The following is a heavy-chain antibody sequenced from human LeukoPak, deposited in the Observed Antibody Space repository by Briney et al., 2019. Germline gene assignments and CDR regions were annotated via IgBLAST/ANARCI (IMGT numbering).Heavy chain of an antibody. D-gene: IGHD2-2*01. J-gene: IGHJ2*01. Sequence: GGSLRLSCAASGFTFSSYWMHWVRQAPGKGLVWVSRINSDGSSTNNADSVKGRFTISRDNAKNTLYLQMNSLRAEDTAVYYCARGGRYQLSFGLWGRGTLVTVSS. CDR3: ARGGRYQLSFGL. CDR2: INSDGSST. CDR1: GFTFSSYW. V-gene: IGHV3-74*01.